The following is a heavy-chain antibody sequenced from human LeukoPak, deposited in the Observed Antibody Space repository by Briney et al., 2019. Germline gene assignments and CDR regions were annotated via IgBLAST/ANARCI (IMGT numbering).Heavy chain of an antibody. CDR3: ARLDIVLS. CDR2: ISYDGSNK. CDR1: GFTFRNYA. Sequence: GGSLRLSCAASGFTFRNYAMHWVRRAPGKGLEWVAVISYDGSNKYYADSVKGRFTISRDDSKNTLYLQMNSLTAEDTAMYYCARLDIVLSWGQGALVTVSS. D-gene: IGHD2-2*03. V-gene: IGHV3-30-3*01. J-gene: IGHJ5*02.